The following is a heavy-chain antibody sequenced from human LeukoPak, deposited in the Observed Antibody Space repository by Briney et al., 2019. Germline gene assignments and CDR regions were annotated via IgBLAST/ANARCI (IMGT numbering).Heavy chain of an antibody. CDR3: ARGVRYCSGGSCYSDYYYGMDV. CDR2: IYSGGST. D-gene: IGHD2-15*01. Sequence: GGSLRLSCAASGFTVSSNYMSWVRQAPGKGLEWVSVIYSGGSTYYADSVKGRFTISRDNSKNTLYLQMNSLRAEDTAVYYCARGVRYCSGGSCYSDYYYGMDVWGQGTTVTVSS. J-gene: IGHJ6*02. V-gene: IGHV3-53*01. CDR1: GFTVSSNY.